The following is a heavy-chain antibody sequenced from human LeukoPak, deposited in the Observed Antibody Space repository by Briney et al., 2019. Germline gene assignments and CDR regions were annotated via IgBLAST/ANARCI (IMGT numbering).Heavy chain of an antibody. J-gene: IGHJ6*03. CDR2: IYHSGST. CDR3: ARQSAIFALHYYYMDV. Sequence: SETLSPTCTVSGGSISSGGFYWSWIRQPPGKGLEWIGYIYHSGSTYYNPSLKSRVTISVDRSKNQFSLKLSSVTAADTAVYYCARQSAIFALHYYYMDVWGKGTTVTVS. D-gene: IGHD3-3*01. V-gene: IGHV4-30-2*01. CDR1: GGSISSGGFY.